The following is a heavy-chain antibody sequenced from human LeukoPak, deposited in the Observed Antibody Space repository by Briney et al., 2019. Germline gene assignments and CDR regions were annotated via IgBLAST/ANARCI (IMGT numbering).Heavy chain of an antibody. CDR3: ARGRGEQLWLN. CDR1: GGSFSGYY. D-gene: IGHD5-18*01. J-gene: IGHJ4*02. Sequence: SETLSLTCAVHGGSFSGYYWSWIRQPPGKGLEWIGEINHSGSTNYNPSLKSRVTISVDTSKNQFSLKLSSVTAADTAVYYCARGRGEQLWLNWGQGTLVTVSS. V-gene: IGHV4-34*01. CDR2: INHSGST.